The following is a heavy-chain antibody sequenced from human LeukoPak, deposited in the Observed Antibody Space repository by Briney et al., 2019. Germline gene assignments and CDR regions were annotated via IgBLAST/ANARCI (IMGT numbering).Heavy chain of an antibody. CDR3: VRDIDYYDSSGFGGGYYYYYYMDV. V-gene: IGHV1-2*06. J-gene: IGHJ6*03. CDR2: INPKSGGT. CDR1: GYTFIDYH. D-gene: IGHD3-22*01. Sequence: ASVKVSCKASGYTFIDYHLHWVRQAPGQGLEWMGRINPKSGGTNYAQKFQGRVTMTRDTSISTPYMELSSLRSDDTAVYFCVRDIDYYDSSGFGGGYYYYYYMDVWGRGTTVTVSS.